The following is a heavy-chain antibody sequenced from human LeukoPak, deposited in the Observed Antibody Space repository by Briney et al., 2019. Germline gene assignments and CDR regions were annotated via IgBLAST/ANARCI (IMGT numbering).Heavy chain of an antibody. CDR3: ARVRPDSGSYWPDIDY. CDR1: GYTFTGYY. Sequence: GASVKVSCKASGYTFTGYYMHWVRQAPGQGLEWMGRINPNSGGTNYAQKFQGRVTMTRDTSISTAYMELSRLRSDDTAVYYCARVRPDSGSYWPDIDYWGQGTLVTVSS. CDR2: INPNSGGT. D-gene: IGHD1-26*01. J-gene: IGHJ4*02. V-gene: IGHV1-2*06.